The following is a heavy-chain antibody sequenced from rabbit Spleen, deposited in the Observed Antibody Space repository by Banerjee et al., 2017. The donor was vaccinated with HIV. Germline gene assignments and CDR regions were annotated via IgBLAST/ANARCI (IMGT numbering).Heavy chain of an antibody. CDR2: IDAGSSAFT. Sequence: QEQLEESGGGLVKPEGSLTLTCKASGFPFSISSYMCWVRQAPGKGLEWIACIDAGSSAFTYFATWAKGRFTISKTSSTTVTLQMTRLTAADTATYFCARFYAGYGDFGHAAMWGPGTLVT. CDR1: GFPFSISSY. J-gene: IGHJ4*01. CDR3: ARFYAGYGDFGHAAM. V-gene: IGHV1S45*01. D-gene: IGHD7-1*01.